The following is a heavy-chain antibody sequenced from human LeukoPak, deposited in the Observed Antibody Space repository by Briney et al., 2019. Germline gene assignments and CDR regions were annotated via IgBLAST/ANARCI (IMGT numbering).Heavy chain of an antibody. J-gene: IGHJ5*02. CDR2: MNPNSGST. V-gene: IGHV1-8*01. CDR1: GYTFTNYD. Sequence: GASVKVSCKTSGYTFTNYDINWVRQATGQGLEWMGWMNPNSGSTGYAQKCQGRVTMTRNTSISTAYMELSSLRSEDTAVYYCARPHCSSTDCHPPEWFDPWGQGTLVTVSS. D-gene: IGHD2-2*01. CDR3: ARPHCSSTDCHPPEWFDP.